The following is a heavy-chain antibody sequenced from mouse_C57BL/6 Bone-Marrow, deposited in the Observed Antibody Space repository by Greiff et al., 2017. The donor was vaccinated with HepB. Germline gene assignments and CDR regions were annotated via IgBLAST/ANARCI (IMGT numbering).Heavy chain of an antibody. CDR3: ARRGGSSSWFAY. CDR1: GFTFSSYG. CDR2: ISSGGSYT. J-gene: IGHJ3*01. D-gene: IGHD1-1*01. Sequence: EVQWVESGGDLVKPGGSLKLSCAASGFTFSSYGMSWVRQTPDKRLEWVATISSGGSYTYYPDSVKGRFTISRDNAKNTLYLQMSSLKSEDTAMDYCARRGGSSSWFAYWGQGTLVTVSA. V-gene: IGHV5-6*01.